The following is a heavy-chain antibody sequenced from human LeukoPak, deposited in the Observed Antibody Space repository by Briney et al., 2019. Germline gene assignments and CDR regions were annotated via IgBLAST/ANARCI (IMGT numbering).Heavy chain of an antibody. D-gene: IGHD3-22*01. CDR3: ARDTSTMIVVEGAFDI. Sequence: GGSLRLSCAASGFTFSSYGMHWVRQAPGKGLEWVAVIWYDGSNKYYADSVKGRFTISRDNSKNTLYLQMNSLRAEDTAVYYCARDTSTMIVVEGAFDIWGQGTMVTVSS. J-gene: IGHJ3*02. CDR1: GFTFSSYG. CDR2: IWYDGSNK. V-gene: IGHV3-33*01.